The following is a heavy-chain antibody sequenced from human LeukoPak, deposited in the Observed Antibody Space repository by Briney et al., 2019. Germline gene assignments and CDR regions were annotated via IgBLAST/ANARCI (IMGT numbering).Heavy chain of an antibody. CDR2: INHSGST. V-gene: IGHV4-34*01. CDR3: ARCSLSYDFWSGYYRCDAFDI. J-gene: IGHJ3*02. Sequence: SETLSLTCAVYGGSFSGYYWSWIRQPPGKGLEWLGEINHSGSTNYNPSLKSRVTISVDTSKNQFSLKLSSVTAADTAVYYCARCSLSYDFWSGYYRCDAFDIWGQGTMVTVSS. D-gene: IGHD3-3*01. CDR1: GGSFSGYY.